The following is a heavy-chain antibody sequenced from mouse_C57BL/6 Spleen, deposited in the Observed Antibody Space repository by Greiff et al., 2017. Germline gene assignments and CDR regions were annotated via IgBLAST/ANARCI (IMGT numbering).Heavy chain of an antibody. CDR1: GYAFSSYW. Sequence: VQLQQSGAELVKPGASVKISCKASGYAFSSYWMNWVKQRPGKGLEWIGQIYPGDGDTNYNGKFKGKATLTADKSSSTAYMQLSSLTSEDSAVYFCARRNRGYYFDYWGQGTTLTVSS. V-gene: IGHV1-80*01. CDR2: IYPGDGDT. J-gene: IGHJ2*01. CDR3: ARRNRGYYFDY.